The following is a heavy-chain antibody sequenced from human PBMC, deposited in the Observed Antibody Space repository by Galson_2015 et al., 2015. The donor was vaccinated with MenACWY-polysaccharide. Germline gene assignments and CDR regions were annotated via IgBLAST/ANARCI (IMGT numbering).Heavy chain of an antibody. CDR1: GFTFDDYA. D-gene: IGHD3-22*01. CDR3: AEDGGYYDSSGYRVPGFDY. CDR2: ISWNSGSI. J-gene: IGHJ4*02. Sequence: SLRLSCAASGFTFDDYAMHWVRQAPGKGLEWVSGISWNSGSIGYADSVKGRFTISRDNAKNSLYLQMNRLRAEDTALYYCAEDGGYYDSSGYRVPGFDYWGQGTLVTVSS. V-gene: IGHV3-9*01.